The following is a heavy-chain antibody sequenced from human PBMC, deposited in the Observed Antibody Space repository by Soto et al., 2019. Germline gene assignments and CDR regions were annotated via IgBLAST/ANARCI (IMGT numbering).Heavy chain of an antibody. Sequence: QVQLVESGGGVVQPGRSLRLSCAASGFTFSSYAMHWVRQAPGKGLEWVAVISYDGSNKYYADSVKGRFTISRDNSKNTLYLQMNSLRAEDTAVYYCARDWNIAAAGRWDGWVSGHYWGQGTLVTVSS. V-gene: IGHV3-30-3*01. J-gene: IGHJ4*02. CDR1: GFTFSSYA. CDR3: ARDWNIAAAGRWDGWVSGHY. D-gene: IGHD6-13*01. CDR2: ISYDGSNK.